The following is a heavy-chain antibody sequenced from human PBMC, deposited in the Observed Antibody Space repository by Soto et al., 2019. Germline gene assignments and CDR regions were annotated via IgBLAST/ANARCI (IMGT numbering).Heavy chain of an antibody. D-gene: IGHD5-18*01. V-gene: IGHV3-33*01. CDR3: ARGNTAMGNAFDI. CDR1: GFTFSSYG. CDR2: IWYDGSNK. Sequence: GGSLRLSCAASGFTFSSYGMHWVRQAPGKGLEWVAVIWYDGSNKYYADSVKGRFTISRDNSKNTLYLQMNSLRAEDTAVYYCARGNTAMGNAFDIWGQGTMVTVSS. J-gene: IGHJ3*02.